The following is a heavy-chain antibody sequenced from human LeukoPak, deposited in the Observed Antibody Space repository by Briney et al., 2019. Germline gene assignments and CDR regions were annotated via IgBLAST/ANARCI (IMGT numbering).Heavy chain of an antibody. CDR2: VSYDGSSE. Sequence: PGGSLRLSCAASRFSYNKYAIHWFRQAPGQGLEGVAAVSYDGSSEYYAEAVKGRFNIYRDNAKSTLYFQMKTLRTEDTAVYSCAREGRVNALDYWGQGTLVTVSS. V-gene: IGHV3-30*14. CDR3: AREGRVNALDY. J-gene: IGHJ4*02. CDR1: RFSYNKYA.